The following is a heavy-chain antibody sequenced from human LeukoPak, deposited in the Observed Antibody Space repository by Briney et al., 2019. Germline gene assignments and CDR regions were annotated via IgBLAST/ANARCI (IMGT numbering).Heavy chain of an antibody. J-gene: IGHJ6*02. D-gene: IGHD3-10*01. CDR1: GFTFSSYA. CDR2: ISYDGSNK. V-gene: IGHV3-30-3*01. CDR3: ARAGGYYWDYYYYGMDV. Sequence: PGGSLRLSCAASGFTFSSYAMHWVRQAPGKGLEWVAVISYDGSNKYYADSVKGRFTISRDNSKNTLYLQMNSLRAEDTAVYYCARAGGYYWDYYYYGMDVWGQGTTVTVSS.